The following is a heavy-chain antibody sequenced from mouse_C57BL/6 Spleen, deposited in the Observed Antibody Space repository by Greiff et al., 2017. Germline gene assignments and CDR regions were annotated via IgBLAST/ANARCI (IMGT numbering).Heavy chain of an antibody. CDR3: ARLVTGFDY. D-gene: IGHD4-1*01. V-gene: IGHV5-6*01. J-gene: IGHJ2*01. CDR2: ISSGGSYT. CDR1: GFTFSSYG. Sequence: EVQVVESGGDLVKPGGSLKLSCAASGFTFSSYGMSWVRQTPDKRLEWVATISSGGSYTYYPDSVKGRFTISRDNAKNTLYLQMSSLKSEDTAMYYCARLVTGFDYWGQGTTLTVSS.